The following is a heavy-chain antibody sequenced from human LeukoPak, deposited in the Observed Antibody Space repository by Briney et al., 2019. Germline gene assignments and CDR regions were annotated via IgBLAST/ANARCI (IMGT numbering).Heavy chain of an antibody. V-gene: IGHV3-21*01. CDR1: GFNFGSYS. J-gene: IGHJ4*02. CDR3: ASGNMAAAATD. D-gene: IGHD6-13*01. Sequence: GGSLRLSCAASGFNFGSYSMTWVRQAPGKGLEWVSSISSSSTYIYYADSMKGRFTISRDNAKNSLYLQMNSLRAEDTAVYYCASGNMAAAATDWGQGTLVTVSS. CDR2: ISSSSTYI.